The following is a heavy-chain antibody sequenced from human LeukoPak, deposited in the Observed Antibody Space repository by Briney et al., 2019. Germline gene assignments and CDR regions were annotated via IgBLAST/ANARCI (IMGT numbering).Heavy chain of an antibody. CDR3: ARETTMVRGVIITFEDY. CDR2: ISSSGSTI. CDR1: GFTFSDYY. V-gene: IGHV3-11*01. D-gene: IGHD3-10*01. Sequence: GGSLRLSCAASGFTFSDYYMSWIRQAPGKGLEWVSYISSSGSTIYYADSVKGRFTISRDNAKNSLYLQMSSLRAEDTAVYYCARETTMVRGVIITFEDYWGQGTLVTVSS. J-gene: IGHJ4*02.